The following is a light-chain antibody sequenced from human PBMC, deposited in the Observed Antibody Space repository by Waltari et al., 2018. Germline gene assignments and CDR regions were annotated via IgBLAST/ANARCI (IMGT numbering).Light chain of an antibody. Sequence: QSVLTQPPSASGTPGQRVTISCSGSSSNIGSNAVNWYQQLPGTATKLLIYSNNKRPSGVTDRFSGSKSGTAASLAVSGLLSQDEADYYCAGWDDSLDGSWVFGGGTKLTVL. CDR3: AGWDDSLDGSWV. V-gene: IGLV1-44*01. CDR1: SSNIGSNA. J-gene: IGLJ3*02. CDR2: SNN.